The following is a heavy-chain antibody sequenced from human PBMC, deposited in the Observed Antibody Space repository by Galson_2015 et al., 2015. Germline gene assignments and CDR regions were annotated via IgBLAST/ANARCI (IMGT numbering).Heavy chain of an antibody. V-gene: IGHV3-30*04. D-gene: IGHD7-27*01. Sequence: SLRLSCAASGFTFSSYAMHWVRQPPGKGLEWVTFISYDGCNKYYADSVRGRFTISRDNSKNTLYLQMNSLRPEDTAVYYCARDLSHAGDQSDYWGQGTLVTVSS. CDR1: GFTFSSYA. CDR2: ISYDGCNK. CDR3: ARDLSHAGDQSDY. J-gene: IGHJ4*02.